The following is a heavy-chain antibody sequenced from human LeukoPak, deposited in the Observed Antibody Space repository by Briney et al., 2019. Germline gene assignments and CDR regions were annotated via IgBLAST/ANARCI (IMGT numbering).Heavy chain of an antibody. CDR3: ARDRGAYCGGDCYLGFDY. CDR2: FAGSSGYI. V-gene: IGHV3-21*01. D-gene: IGHD2-21*02. CDR1: GXTFSSYT. Sequence: GGSLRLSWAASGXTFSSYTMNWVRQAPGKGLEWVLSFAGSSGYISYAASVKGRFTISRDNAKKSLYLQMTSLTAEDTAVYYCARDRGAYCGGDCYLGFDYWGRGTLVTVSS. J-gene: IGHJ4*01.